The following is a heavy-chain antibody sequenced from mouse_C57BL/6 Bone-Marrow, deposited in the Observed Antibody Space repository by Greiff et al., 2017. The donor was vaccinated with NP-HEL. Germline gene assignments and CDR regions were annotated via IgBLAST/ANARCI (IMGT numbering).Heavy chain of an antibody. D-gene: IGHD1-2*01. Sequence: VQLVESGPELVKPGASVKISCKASGYTFTDYYINWVKQRPGQGLEWIGWIYPGSGTTKYNEKFKGKATLTVDTSSSTAYMQLSSLTAEDSAVYFCASPLLQYYFDYWGQGTTLTVSS. J-gene: IGHJ2*01. V-gene: IGHV1-84*01. CDR2: IYPGSGTT. CDR3: ASPLLQYYFDY. CDR1: GYTFTDYY.